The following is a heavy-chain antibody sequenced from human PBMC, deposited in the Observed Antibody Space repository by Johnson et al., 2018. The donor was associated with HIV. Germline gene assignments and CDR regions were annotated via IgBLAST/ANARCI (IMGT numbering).Heavy chain of an antibody. V-gene: IGHV3-20*04. J-gene: IGHJ3*02. CDR2: ISWNGGST. Sequence: VTLVESGGGVVRPGGSLRLSCAASGFTFDDYGMSWVRQTPGKGLEWVSGISWNGGSTGYADSVKGRFTISRDNSKNTLYLQMNSLRAEDTALYYGARYGISFVGATTVKWAFDIWGQGTMVTVSS. CDR1: GFTFDDYG. CDR3: ARYGISFVGATTVKWAFDI. D-gene: IGHD1-26*01.